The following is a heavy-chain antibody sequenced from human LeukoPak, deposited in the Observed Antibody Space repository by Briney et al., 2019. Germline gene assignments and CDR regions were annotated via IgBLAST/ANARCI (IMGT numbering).Heavy chain of an antibody. V-gene: IGHV4-61*05. CDR2: IYITGST. J-gene: IGHJ4*02. CDR3: ARVHYYDNSGYWFFDY. CDR1: GGSISSSSYY. D-gene: IGHD3-22*01. Sequence: PSETLSLTCTVSGGSISSSSYYWGWIRQPPGKGLEWIGRIYITGSTNYNPSLKGRVSMSLDTSKNQLSLKLSSVTAADTAVYYCARVHYYDNSGYWFFDYWGQGTLVTVSS.